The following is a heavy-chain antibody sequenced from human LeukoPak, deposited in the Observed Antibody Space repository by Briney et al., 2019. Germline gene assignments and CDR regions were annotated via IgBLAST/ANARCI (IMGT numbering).Heavy chain of an antibody. CDR3: AAYYGDHVSGAFDI. J-gene: IGHJ3*02. CDR2: ISYDGSKK. D-gene: IGHD4-17*01. Sequence: GRSPRLSCAASGITFSSYGMHWVRQAPGKGLEWVAVISYDGSKKYYADSVKGRFTISRDNSKNTLYLQMNSLRAEDTAVYYCAAYYGDHVSGAFDIWGQGTMVTVSS. V-gene: IGHV3-30*03. CDR1: GITFSSYG.